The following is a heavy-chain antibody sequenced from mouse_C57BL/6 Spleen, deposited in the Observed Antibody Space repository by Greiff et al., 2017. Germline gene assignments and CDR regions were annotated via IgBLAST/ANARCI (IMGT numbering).Heavy chain of an antibody. CDR3: ARSIYYGNPYYFDD. Sequence: VKLQQPGAELVKPGASVKMSCKASGYTFTSYWITWVKQRPGQGLEWIGDIYPGSGSTNYNEKFKSKATLTVDTSSSTAYMQLSSLTSEYSAVYYCARSIYYGNPYYFDDWGQGTTLTVSS. CDR1: GYTFTSYW. J-gene: IGHJ2*01. V-gene: IGHV1-55*01. CDR2: IYPGSGST. D-gene: IGHD2-1*01.